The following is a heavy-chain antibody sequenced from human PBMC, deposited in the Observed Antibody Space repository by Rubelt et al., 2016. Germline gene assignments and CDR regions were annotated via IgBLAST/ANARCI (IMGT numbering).Heavy chain of an antibody. V-gene: IGHV4-34*01. D-gene: IGHD7-27*01. J-gene: IGHJ5*01. CDR1: GGSFSNNY. CDR2: INHSGST. CDR3: AKHTESRLSGDFDF. Sequence: QVQLQQWGAGLLKPSETLSLTCGVYGGSFSNNYWSWIRQPPGKGLEWIGEINHSGSTNYNPSLKSRVTISVDTSKNQFSLKWSCVCAADAGVYYCAKHTESRLSGDFDFWGQGILVTVSS.